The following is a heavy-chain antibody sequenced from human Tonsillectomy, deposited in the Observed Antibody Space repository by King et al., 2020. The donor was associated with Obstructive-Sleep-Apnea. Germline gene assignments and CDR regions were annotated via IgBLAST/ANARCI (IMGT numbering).Heavy chain of an antibody. D-gene: IGHD1-26*01. CDR3: ARASVVGATRGSLDY. CDR2: IGTAGDT. CDR1: GFTFSSND. J-gene: IGHJ4*02. V-gene: IGHV3-13*01. Sequence: VQLVESGGGLVQPGGSLRLSCAASGFTFSSNDMYCVRQATRKGLEWVSTIGTAGDTYYAGSVKGRFTVSRDTAENSLYLQMNSLRAGDTAVYYCARASVVGATRGSLDYWGQGTLVTVSS.